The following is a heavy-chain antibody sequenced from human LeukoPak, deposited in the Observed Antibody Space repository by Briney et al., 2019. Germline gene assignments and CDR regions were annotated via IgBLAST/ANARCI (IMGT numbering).Heavy chain of an antibody. V-gene: IGHV4-59*01. CDR2: IYSNGNT. J-gene: IGHJ2*01. Sequence: SETLSLTCTVSGASINNNYWSWIRQPPGKGLEGIGYIYSNGNTKYNPSLKSGVTMSIETSKNPFSLKVPSVTAADTAVYYCASGTFDGPLYGTYWYFHVWGRGTLVTVSS. D-gene: IGHD1-14*01. CDR1: GASINNNY. CDR3: ASGTFDGPLYGTYWYFHV.